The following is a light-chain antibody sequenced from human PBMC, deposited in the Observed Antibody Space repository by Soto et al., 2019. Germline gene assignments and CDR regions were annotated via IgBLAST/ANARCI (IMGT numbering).Light chain of an antibody. CDR3: YSTDGRGNHKGV. CDR2: EDS. V-gene: IGLV3-10*01. Sequence: SYELTQPPSVSVSPGQTVRITCSGDALPKKYAYWYQQKSGQAPILVIYEDSKRPSGIPERFSGSSSGTMATLTISGAQVEDEGDYYCYSTDGRGNHKGVFGGGTQLTVL. J-gene: IGLJ3*02. CDR1: ALPKKY.